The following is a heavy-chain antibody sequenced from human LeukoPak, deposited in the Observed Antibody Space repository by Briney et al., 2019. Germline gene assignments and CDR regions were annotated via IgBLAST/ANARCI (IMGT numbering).Heavy chain of an antibody. CDR1: GGSISSGGYY. CDR2: IYYSGST. Sequence: SETLSLTCTVSGGSISSGGYYWSWIRQHPGKGLEWIGYIYYSGSTYYNPSLKSRVTISVDTSKNQFSLKLSSVTAADTAVYYCTKTSPGVPLDIWGQGALVTVSS. D-gene: IGHD7-27*01. J-gene: IGHJ4*02. V-gene: IGHV4-31*03. CDR3: TKTSPGVPLDI.